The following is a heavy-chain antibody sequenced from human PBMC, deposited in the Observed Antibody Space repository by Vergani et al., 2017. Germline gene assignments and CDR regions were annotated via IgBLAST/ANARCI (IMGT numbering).Heavy chain of an antibody. CDR3: ARNFPDGDAPGDFSSTSCHLGY. CDR2: IYSGGST. CDR1: GFTVSSNY. D-gene: IGHD2-2*01. J-gene: IGHJ4*02. Sequence: EVQLLESGGGLVQPGGSLRLSCAASGFTVSSNYMSWVRQAPGKGLEWVSVIYSGGSTYYADSVKGRFTISRDNSKNTLYLQMNSLRAEDTAVYYCARNFPDGDAPGDFSSTSCHLGYWGQGTLVTVSS. V-gene: IGHV3-66*02.